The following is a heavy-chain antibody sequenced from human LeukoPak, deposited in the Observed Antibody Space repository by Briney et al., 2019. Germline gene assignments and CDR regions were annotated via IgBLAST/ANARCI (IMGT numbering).Heavy chain of an antibody. CDR2: IYSGGST. CDR3: ARTRYSGSYPPDY. D-gene: IGHD1-26*01. Sequence: GGSLRLSCAASGFTVSSNYMSWVRQAPGKGLEWVSVIYSGGSTYYADSVKGRFTISRDNSKNTLYLQMNSPRAEDTAVYYCARTRYSGSYPPDYWGQGTLVTVSS. CDR1: GFTVSSNY. J-gene: IGHJ4*02. V-gene: IGHV3-53*01.